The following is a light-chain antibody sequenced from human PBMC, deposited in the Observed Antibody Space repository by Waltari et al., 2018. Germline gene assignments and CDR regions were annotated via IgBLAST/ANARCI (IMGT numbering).Light chain of an antibody. CDR3: QQGYNLPRT. Sequence: DIQMTQSPSSLSASAGDRVTITCRASQNIINYLNWYQQITGKAPKILIYTASSLKNGVPSRCSGSGSRTYFTLTISRLQPEDFATYCWQQGYNLPRTFGQGTKVEIK. CDR2: TAS. J-gene: IGKJ1*01. V-gene: IGKV1-39*01. CDR1: QNIINY.